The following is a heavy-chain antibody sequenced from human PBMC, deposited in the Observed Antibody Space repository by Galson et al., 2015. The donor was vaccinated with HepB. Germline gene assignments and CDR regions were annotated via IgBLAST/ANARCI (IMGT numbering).Heavy chain of an antibody. CDR3: ARDYSNKFYGMDV. V-gene: IGHV3-48*03. CDR2: ISSSGSTI. J-gene: IGHJ6*02. CDR1: GFTLSSYE. Sequence: SLRLSCAASGFTLSSYEVNWVRQAPGKGLEWVSYISSSGSTIYYADAVKGRFTISRDNAKNSLYLQMNSLRAEDTAVYYCARDYSNKFYGMDVWGQGTTVTVSS. D-gene: IGHD4-11*01.